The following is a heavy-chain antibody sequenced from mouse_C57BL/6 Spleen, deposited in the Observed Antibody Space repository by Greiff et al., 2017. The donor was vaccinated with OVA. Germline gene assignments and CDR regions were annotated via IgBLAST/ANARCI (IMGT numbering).Heavy chain of an antibody. CDR1: GYTFTSYW. D-gene: IGHD1-1*01. V-gene: IGHV1-53*01. CDR3: EGGLYYYGSRYRNWYFDV. CDR2: INPSNGGT. Sequence: QVQLQQSGPDLVKPGASVKLSCKASGYTFTSYWMHWVKQRPGQGLEWIGNINPSNGGTNYNEKFKSKATLTVDKSSSTASMQLSSLTSEDSAVYYCEGGLYYYGSRYRNWYFDVWGTGTTVTVSS. J-gene: IGHJ1*03.